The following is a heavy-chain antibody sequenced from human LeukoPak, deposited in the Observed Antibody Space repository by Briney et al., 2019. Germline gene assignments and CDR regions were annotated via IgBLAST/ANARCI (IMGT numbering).Heavy chain of an antibody. Sequence: PGGSLRLSCAASGFTFSDYYMSWIRQAPGKGLEWVSYISSSGSTIYYADSVKGRFTISRDNAKNSLYLQMDSLRAEDTAVYHCARDGCSSTSCYEYNWFDPWGQGTLVTVSS. D-gene: IGHD2-2*01. J-gene: IGHJ5*02. V-gene: IGHV3-11*01. CDR1: GFTFSDYY. CDR3: ARDGCSSTSCYEYNWFDP. CDR2: ISSSGSTI.